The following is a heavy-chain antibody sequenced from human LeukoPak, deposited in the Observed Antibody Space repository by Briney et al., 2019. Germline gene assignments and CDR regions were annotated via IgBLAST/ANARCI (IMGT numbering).Heavy chain of an antibody. Sequence: ASVKVSCKASRYTFSSSDTNWVRQAAGQGFEWMGWMSPTSGNTGYAQNFQGRVTMTRNTSISTAYMELSSLKSDDTAVYYCARGPPNWGYDYWGPGTLVTVSS. D-gene: IGHD7-27*01. CDR2: MSPTSGNT. J-gene: IGHJ4*02. V-gene: IGHV1-8*01. CDR1: RYTFSSSD. CDR3: ARGPPNWGYDY.